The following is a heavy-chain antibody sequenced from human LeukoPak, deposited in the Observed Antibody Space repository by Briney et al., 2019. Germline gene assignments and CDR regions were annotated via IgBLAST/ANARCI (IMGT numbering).Heavy chain of an antibody. J-gene: IGHJ4*02. CDR3: ARHDTAMVIDY. CDR1: GGSISSSSYY. D-gene: IGHD5-18*01. Sequence: TSETLSLTCTVSGGSISSSSYYWGWIRQPPGKGLEWIGRISYSGSTYYNPSFKSRVTISVDKSKNQFSLKLSSVTAADTAVFYSARHDTAMVIDYWGQGTLVTVSS. CDR2: ISYSGST. V-gene: IGHV4-39*01.